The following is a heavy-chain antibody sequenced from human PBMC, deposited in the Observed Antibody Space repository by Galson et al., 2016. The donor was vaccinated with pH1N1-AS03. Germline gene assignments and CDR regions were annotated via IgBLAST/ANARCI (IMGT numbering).Heavy chain of an antibody. V-gene: IGHV3-74*01. CDR2: INADETKT. J-gene: IGHJ4*02. CDR3: ARGILGDAVGLDS. Sequence: SLRLSCAASGFTLRNYWMHWVRQAPGGGLVWVSRINADETKTYYADSVEGRFAISRDIAKNTVYLQMNSLGPADTAVYYCARGILGDAVGLDSWGQGTLVTVSS. CDR1: GFTLRNYW. D-gene: IGHD3-16*01.